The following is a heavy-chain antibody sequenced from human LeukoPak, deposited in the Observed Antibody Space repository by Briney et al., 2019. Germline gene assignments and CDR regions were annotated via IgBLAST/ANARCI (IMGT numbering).Heavy chain of an antibody. CDR2: IRYDGSNI. CDR3: AKPLGDYAPTVTRFDY. CDR1: GFTFSSYG. D-gene: IGHD3-16*01. J-gene: IGHJ4*02. Sequence: GGSLRLSCAASGFTFSSYGMHWVRQAPGKALEWVAFIRYDGSNIHYADSVKGRFTISRDNSKNTLYLQMNSLRGEDTAVYYCAKPLGDYAPTVTRFDYWGQGKLVTVSS. V-gene: IGHV3-30*02.